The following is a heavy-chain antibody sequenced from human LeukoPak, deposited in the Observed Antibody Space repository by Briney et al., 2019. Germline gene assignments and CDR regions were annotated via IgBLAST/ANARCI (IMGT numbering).Heavy chain of an antibody. CDR1: GFTFSSYS. CDR2: ISSSSSYI. D-gene: IGHD2-2*01. CDR3: ARDPPGCTRCHFDY. J-gene: IGHJ4*02. Sequence: GGSLRLSCAASGFTFSSYSMNWVLQAPGKGLEWVSSISSSSSYIYYADSVKGRFTISRDNAKNSLYLQMNSLRAEDTAVYYCARDPPGCTRCHFDYWGQGTLVTVSS. V-gene: IGHV3-21*01.